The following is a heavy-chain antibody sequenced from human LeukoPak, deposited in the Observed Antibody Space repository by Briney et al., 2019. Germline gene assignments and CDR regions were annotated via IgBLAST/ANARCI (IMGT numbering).Heavy chain of an antibody. Sequence: GGSLRLSCTASGFTFRSYAMHWVRQAPGKGLEWVAGVLADGSKRGYADSVKGRFTISRDNSKNTLSLQMNSLTADDTDVYYCAGDSGGSVDYWGQGTLVTVSS. D-gene: IGHD2-15*01. J-gene: IGHJ4*02. V-gene: IGHV3-33*01. CDR3: AGDSGGSVDY. CDR1: GFTFRSYA. CDR2: VLADGSKR.